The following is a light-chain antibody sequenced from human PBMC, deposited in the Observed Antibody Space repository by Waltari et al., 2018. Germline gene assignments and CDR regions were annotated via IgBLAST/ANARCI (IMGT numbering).Light chain of an antibody. CDR2: DVS. Sequence: QSALTQPASMSGSPGQSITISCTGTSSDVGFYNYVSWYQQHPGKAPKLMLYDVSGRPSGVSNRFSGSNSGNTDSLTISGLQAEDEADYYCNSYTGSRSWVFGGGTKLTVL. V-gene: IGLV2-14*01. CDR3: NSYTGSRSWV. J-gene: IGLJ3*02. CDR1: SSDVGFYNY.